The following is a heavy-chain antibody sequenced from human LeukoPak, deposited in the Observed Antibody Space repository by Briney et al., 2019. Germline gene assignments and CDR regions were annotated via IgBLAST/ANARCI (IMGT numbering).Heavy chain of an antibody. CDR1: GFTFSSYA. CDR2: LSGSGGST. Sequence: PGGSLRLSCAASGFTFSSYAMSWVRQAPGKGLEWVSALSGSGGSTYYADSVKGRFTISRDSSKNTLYLQLNSLRAEDTAVYPCAKKKGPRGDVDPIDYWGQGTLVTVSS. V-gene: IGHV3-23*01. CDR3: AKKKGPRGDVDPIDY. J-gene: IGHJ4*02. D-gene: IGHD3-16*01.